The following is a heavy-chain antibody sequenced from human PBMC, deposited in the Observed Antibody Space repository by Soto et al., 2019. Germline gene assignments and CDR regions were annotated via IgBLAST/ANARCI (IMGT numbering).Heavy chain of an antibody. J-gene: IGHJ3*02. CDR3: ARDQSVINDAFDI. CDR1: GYTFTGYY. D-gene: IGHD3-10*01. CDR2: INPNSGGT. V-gene: IGHV1-2*04. Sequence: ASVKVSCKASGYTFTGYYMHWVRQAPGQGLEWMGWINPNSGGTNYAQKFQGWITMTRDTSISTAYMELSRLRSDDTAVYYCARDQSVINDAFDIWGQGTMVTVSS.